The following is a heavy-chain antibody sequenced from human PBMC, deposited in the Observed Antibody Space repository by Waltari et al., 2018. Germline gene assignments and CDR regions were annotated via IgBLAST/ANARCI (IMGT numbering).Heavy chain of an antibody. V-gene: IGHV3-11*04. CDR2: IISNGRTI. D-gene: IGHD3-10*01. CDR3: ARVEWFGDLVFIDAFDM. J-gene: IGHJ3*02. CDR1: GFTFSDYY. Sequence: QVQLVESGGGLVKPGGSLRLSCAASGFTFSDYYMSWIRQAPGEGLEWISYIISNGRTIYYGDSVKGRFTISRVNAKNSLFLQMNSLRVEDTAVYYCARVEWFGDLVFIDAFDMWGQGTMVTVSS.